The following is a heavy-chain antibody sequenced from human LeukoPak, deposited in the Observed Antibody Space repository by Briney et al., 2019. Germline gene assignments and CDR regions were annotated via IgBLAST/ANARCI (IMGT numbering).Heavy chain of an antibody. D-gene: IGHD5-24*01. CDR3: ARSRGGRDGYNTPLSYFDY. Sequence: GGSLRLSCAASGFTFSSFAMSWVRQAPGKGLEWVSTITGSGGSTYYADSVKGRFTISRDNSKNTLYLQMNSLRAEDTAVFYCARSRGGRDGYNTPLSYFDYWGQGTLVTVSS. V-gene: IGHV3-23*01. CDR1: GFTFSSFA. CDR2: ITGSGGST. J-gene: IGHJ4*02.